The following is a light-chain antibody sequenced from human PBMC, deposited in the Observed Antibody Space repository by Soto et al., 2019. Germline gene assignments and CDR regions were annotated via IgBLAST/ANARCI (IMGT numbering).Light chain of an antibody. CDR3: QQYNSYSP. CDR1: QSISSW. Sequence: IQMTQSPSTLSASVGDRVTITCRASQSISSWLAWYQQQPGKAPKLLIYKASSLESGVPSRFSGSGSGTEFTLTISSLQPDDFATYYCQQYNSYSPFGQGTKVEIK. V-gene: IGKV1-5*03. J-gene: IGKJ1*01. CDR2: KAS.